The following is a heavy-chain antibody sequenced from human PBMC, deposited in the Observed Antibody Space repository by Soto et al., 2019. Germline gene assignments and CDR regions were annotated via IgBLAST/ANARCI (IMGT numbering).Heavy chain of an antibody. CDR3: ARGLYWQSIPVDAFDI. J-gene: IGHJ3*02. CDR1: GFTVSSNY. D-gene: IGHD2-15*01. V-gene: IGHV3-66*01. CDR2: IYSVGST. Sequence: PGGSLRLSCAASGFTVSSNYMTWVRQSPGKGLEWVSVIYSVGSTYYADSVKGRFTISRDNSKNTLYIQMNSLRAEDTAVYYCARGLYWQSIPVDAFDIWGQGTMVTVSS.